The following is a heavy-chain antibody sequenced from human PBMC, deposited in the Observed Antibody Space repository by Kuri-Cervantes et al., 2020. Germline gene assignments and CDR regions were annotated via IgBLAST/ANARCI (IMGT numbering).Heavy chain of an antibody. CDR2: IASDGNRK. J-gene: IGHJ3*02. Sequence: SLKISCGASQFTLSSSGMHWVRQAPGKGLEWVAYIASDGNRKHYSDSVKGRFIVSRDTSKNTLYLQLNGLRAEDTAVYYCAKDRTARYPSHAFDIWGQGTMVTVSS. CDR1: QFTLSSSG. V-gene: IGHV3-30*02. D-gene: IGHD3-16*01. CDR3: AKDRTARYPSHAFDI.